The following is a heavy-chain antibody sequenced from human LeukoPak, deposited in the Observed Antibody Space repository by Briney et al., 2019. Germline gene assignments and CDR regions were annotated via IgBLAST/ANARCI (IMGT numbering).Heavy chain of an antibody. Sequence: GESLKFSCKGSGYSFTSYWIGWLRQMPGKGLEWRGIIYPGDSDTRYSPSFQGQVTISAGESISTAYLQWSSLKASDTAMYYCAREAVAGTSVYFQHWGQGTLVTVSS. CDR2: IYPGDSDT. V-gene: IGHV5-51*01. CDR1: GYSFTSYW. J-gene: IGHJ1*01. CDR3: AREAVAGTSVYFQH. D-gene: IGHD6-19*01.